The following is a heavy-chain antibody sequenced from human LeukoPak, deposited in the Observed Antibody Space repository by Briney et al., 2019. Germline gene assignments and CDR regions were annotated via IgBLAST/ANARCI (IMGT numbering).Heavy chain of an antibody. CDR2: INHSGST. V-gene: IGHV4-34*01. CDR3: ARGYRSGGSCYSIRAFDI. J-gene: IGHJ3*02. Sequence: SETLSLTCAVYDGSFSGYYWSWIRQPPGKGLGLIGEINHSGSTNYNPSLKSRVTISVDTSKTQFSLKLSFGTAADTAVYYCARGYRSGGSCYSIRAFDIWGQGTMVTVSS. D-gene: IGHD2-15*01. CDR1: DGSFSGYY.